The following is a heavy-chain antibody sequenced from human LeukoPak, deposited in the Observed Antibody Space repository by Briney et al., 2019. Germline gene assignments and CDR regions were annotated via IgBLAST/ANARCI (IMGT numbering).Heavy chain of an antibody. CDR3: TRGGRLHPQSPY. J-gene: IGHJ4*02. CDR2: IKQDGSDI. CDR1: GFTFSTYW. V-gene: IGHV3-7*01. D-gene: IGHD3-16*01. Sequence: GGSLRLSCGASGFTFSTYWMRWVRQAPGKGLEWVANIKQDGSDIYYVDSVKGRFTISRDNAKSSLYLQMSSLRAEDTAVYYCTRGGRLHPQSPYWGQGNLVTVSS.